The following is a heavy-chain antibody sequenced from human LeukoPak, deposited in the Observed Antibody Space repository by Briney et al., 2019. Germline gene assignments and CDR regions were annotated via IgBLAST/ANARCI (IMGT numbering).Heavy chain of an antibody. D-gene: IGHD2-15*01. CDR1: GGPISSYY. CDR3: ARVGCSGGSCYSVWFDP. J-gene: IGHJ5*02. Sequence: PSETLSLTCTVSGGPISSYYWSWIRQPAGKGLEWIGRIYTSGSTNYNPSLKSRVTMSVDTSKNQFSLKLSSVTAADTAVYYCARVGCSGGSCYSVWFDPWGQGTLVTVSS. CDR2: IYTSGST. V-gene: IGHV4-4*07.